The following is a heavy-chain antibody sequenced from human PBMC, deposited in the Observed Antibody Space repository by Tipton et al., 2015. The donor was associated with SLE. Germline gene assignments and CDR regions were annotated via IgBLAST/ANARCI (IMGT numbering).Heavy chain of an antibody. CDR2: TFFRSKWYN. V-gene: IGHV6-1*01. CDR3: ARDSPVLWFQKDAFDI. CDR1: GDSVSSNSAT. D-gene: IGHD3-10*01. Sequence: GLVKPSQTLSLTCAISGDSVSSNSATWNWIRQSPSRGLEWLGRTFFRSKWYNDYAVSVESRITINPDTSKYQFALHLNSVTPDDTAVYYCARDSPVLWFQKDAFDIWGQGTMVTVSS. J-gene: IGHJ3*02.